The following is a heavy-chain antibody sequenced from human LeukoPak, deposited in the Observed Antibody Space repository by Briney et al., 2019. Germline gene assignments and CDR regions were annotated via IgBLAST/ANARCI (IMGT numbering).Heavy chain of an antibody. J-gene: IGHJ4*02. Sequence: SETLSLTCTVSGGSISSGDYYWSWIRQPPGKGLEWIGYIYYSGSTYYNPSLKSRVTISVDTSKNQFSLKLSSVTAADTAVYYCARGRPLRLFDHWGQGTLVTVSS. CDR3: ARGRPLRLFDH. V-gene: IGHV4-30-4*08. D-gene: IGHD6-25*01. CDR1: GGSISSGDYY. CDR2: IYYSGST.